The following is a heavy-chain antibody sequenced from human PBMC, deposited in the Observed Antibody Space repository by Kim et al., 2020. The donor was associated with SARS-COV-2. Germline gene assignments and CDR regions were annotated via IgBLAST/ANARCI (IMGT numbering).Heavy chain of an antibody. Sequence: ASVKVSCKASGYTFTSYAMNWVRQAPGQGLEWVGWINTNTGNPTYAQGFTGRFVFSLDTSVSTAYLQISSLKAEDTAVYYCARESYSSGWYEYNWFDPWGQGTLVTVSS. CDR1: GYTFTSYA. J-gene: IGHJ5*02. V-gene: IGHV7-4-1*02. CDR2: INTNTGNP. CDR3: ARESYSSGWYEYNWFDP. D-gene: IGHD6-19*01.